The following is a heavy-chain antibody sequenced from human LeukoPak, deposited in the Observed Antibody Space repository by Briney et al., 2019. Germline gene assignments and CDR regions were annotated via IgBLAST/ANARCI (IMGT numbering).Heavy chain of an antibody. D-gene: IGHD3-10*01. J-gene: IGHJ5*02. CDR2: IIPIFGTA. V-gene: IGHV1-69*13. Sequence: SVKVSCKASGGTFSSYAISWVRQAPGQGLEWMGGIIPIFGTADYAQKFQGRVTITADESTSTAYMELSSLRSEDTAVYYCARDYYGSGSYYEGPFDPWGQGTLVTVSS. CDR1: GGTFSSYA. CDR3: ARDYYGSGSYYEGPFDP.